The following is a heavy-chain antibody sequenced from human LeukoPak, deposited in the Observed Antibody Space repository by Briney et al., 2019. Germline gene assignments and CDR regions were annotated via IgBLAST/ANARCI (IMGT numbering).Heavy chain of an antibody. D-gene: IGHD3-10*01. J-gene: IGHJ5*02. V-gene: IGHV4-30-2*01. Sequence: SQTLSLTCTVSGGSISSGGYYWSWIRQPPGKGLEWIGYIYHSGSTNYNPSLKSRVTISVDKSKNQFSLKLSSVTAADTAVYYCARVLNYYGSGSSPPYNWFDPWGQGTLVTVSS. CDR2: IYHSGST. CDR1: GGSISSGGYY. CDR3: ARVLNYYGSGSSPPYNWFDP.